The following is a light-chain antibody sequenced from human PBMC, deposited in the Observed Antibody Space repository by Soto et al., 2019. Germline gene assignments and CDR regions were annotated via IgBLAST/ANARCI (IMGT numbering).Light chain of an antibody. CDR2: GAS. J-gene: IGKJ5*01. CDR1: QSVSSNY. CDR3: QQRSNWPIS. V-gene: IGKV3D-20*02. Sequence: EIVMTQSPATLSLSPGERATLSCRASQSVSSNYLAWYQQKPGQAPRLLIYGASSRATGIPDRFSGSESGTDFTLTISGLEPEDFAVYYCQQRSNWPISFGQGTRLEIK.